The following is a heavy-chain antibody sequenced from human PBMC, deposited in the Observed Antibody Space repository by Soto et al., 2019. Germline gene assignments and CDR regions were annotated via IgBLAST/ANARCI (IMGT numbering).Heavy chain of an antibody. Sequence: QMQLVESGGGVVQPGRSLRLSCAASGFTFGAYTMHWVRQAPGKGLEWVAVISYDGTSERYTDPVKGRFTVSRDNSKSTMYLQMNSLRAEDTAVYYCARDGYSARSDGFDVWGQGTMVTVSS. CDR1: GFTFGAYT. D-gene: IGHD1-26*01. V-gene: IGHV3-30*04. CDR3: ARDGYSARSDGFDV. J-gene: IGHJ3*01. CDR2: ISYDGTSE.